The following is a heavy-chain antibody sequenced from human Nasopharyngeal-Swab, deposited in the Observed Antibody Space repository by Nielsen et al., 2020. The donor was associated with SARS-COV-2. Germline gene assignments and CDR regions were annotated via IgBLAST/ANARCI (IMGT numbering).Heavy chain of an antibody. CDR3: ARDQGSSWRLDS. CDR2: IGRSGKTI. V-gene: IGHV3-48*03. Sequence: GESLKISCTASGFSFGDYAMNWIRQAPNKGLEWLSYIGRSGKTIYYADSVTGRFTISRDNAKNSLYLQMNNLRGDDTGVYYCARDQGSSWRLDSWGQGTLVTVSS. D-gene: IGHD6-13*01. CDR1: GFSFGDYA. J-gene: IGHJ4*02.